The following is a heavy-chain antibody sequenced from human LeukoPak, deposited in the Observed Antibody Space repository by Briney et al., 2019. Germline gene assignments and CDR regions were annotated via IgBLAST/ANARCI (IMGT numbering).Heavy chain of an antibody. CDR1: GYTFTSYG. V-gene: IGHV1-18*01. CDR3: ARAAEGPYCSSTSCYMDY. CDR2: ISAYNGNT. J-gene: IGHJ4*02. D-gene: IGHD2-2*02. Sequence: ASVKVSCKASGYTFTSYGISWVRQAPGQGLEWMGWISAYNGNTNYAQKLQGRVTMTTDTSTSTAYMELGSLRSDDTAVYYCARAAEGPYCSSTSCYMDYWGQGTLVTVSS.